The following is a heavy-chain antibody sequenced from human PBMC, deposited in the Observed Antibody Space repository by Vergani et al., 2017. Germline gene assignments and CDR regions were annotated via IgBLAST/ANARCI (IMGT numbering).Heavy chain of an antibody. CDR2: ISSNGGST. D-gene: IGHD3-22*01. J-gene: IGHJ4*02. CDR3: ARRRHDSSGYYFDY. V-gene: IGHV3-64D*06. CDR1: GFTFSSYA. Sequence: VQLVESGGGLVKPGGSLRLSCSASGFTFSSYAMHWVRQAPGKGLEYVSAISSNGGSTYYADSVKGRFTISRDNSKNTLYLQMSSLRAEDTAVYYCARRRHDSSGYYFDYWGQGTLVTVSS.